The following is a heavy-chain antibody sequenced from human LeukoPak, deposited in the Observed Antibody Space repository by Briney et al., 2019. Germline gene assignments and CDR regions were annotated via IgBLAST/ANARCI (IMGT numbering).Heavy chain of an antibody. CDR3: ARFYDRSGPHFDY. CDR2: MHYSGST. Sequence: SETLSLTRTVSGASISSYYWSWIRQPPGKGLEWIGDMHYSGSTNYNPSLKSRVTISVDTSKNQFSLKLSSVTAADTAVYYCARFYDRSGPHFDYWGQGTLVPVSS. CDR1: GASISSYY. V-gene: IGHV4-59*01. J-gene: IGHJ4*02. D-gene: IGHD3-22*01.